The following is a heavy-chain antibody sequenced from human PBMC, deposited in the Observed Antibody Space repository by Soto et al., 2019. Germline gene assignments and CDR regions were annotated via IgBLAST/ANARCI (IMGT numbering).Heavy chain of an antibody. V-gene: IGHV4-59*08. Sequence: SETLSLTCTASGGSISSYYWSWIRQPPGKGQEWIGYIYYSASTNYNPSLKSRVTISVDTSKNQFSLKLSSVSAADTAVYYCARHGPRTTVNTRGWFDPWGQGTLVTVSS. J-gene: IGHJ5*02. D-gene: IGHD4-4*01. CDR3: ARHGPRTTVNTRGWFDP. CDR2: IYYSAST. CDR1: GGSISSYY.